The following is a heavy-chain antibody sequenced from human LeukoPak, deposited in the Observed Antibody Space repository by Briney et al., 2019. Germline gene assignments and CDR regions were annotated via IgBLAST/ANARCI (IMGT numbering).Heavy chain of an antibody. V-gene: IGHV4-30-4*01. J-gene: IGHJ3*02. D-gene: IGHD3-10*01. CDR2: IYYSGST. CDR3: ARGDYGSGSYYKRVQGAFDI. Sequence: SQTLSLTCTVSGGSTSSGDYYWSWIRQPPGKGLEWIGYIYYSGSTYYNPSLKSRVTISVDTSKNQFSLKLSSVTAADTAVYYCARGDYGSGSYYKRVQGAFDIWGQGTMVTVPS. CDR1: GGSTSSGDYY.